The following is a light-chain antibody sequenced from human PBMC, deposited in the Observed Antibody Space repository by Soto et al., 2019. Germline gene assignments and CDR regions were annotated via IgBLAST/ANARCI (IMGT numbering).Light chain of an antibody. CDR1: QSVNSN. CDR3: QQRHNWRDT. J-gene: IGKJ5*01. CDR2: AAS. Sequence: EIVMTQLPSTLSVSPGERATLSCRASQSVNSNLAWYQQRPGQAPRLLIYAASTRATGVPARFSGSGSGTEFTLTISSLQSEDFAVYYCQQRHNWRDTFGQGTRLEI. V-gene: IGKV3-15*01.